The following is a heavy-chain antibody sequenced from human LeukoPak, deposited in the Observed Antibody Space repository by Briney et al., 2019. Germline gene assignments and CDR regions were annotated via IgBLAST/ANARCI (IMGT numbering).Heavy chain of an antibody. CDR1: GFTFSDYY. Sequence: GGSLRLSCAASGFTFSDYYMSWIRQAPGKGLEWVSYISSSGSTVYYADSVKGRFTISRDNAKNSLYLQMNSLRAEDTAVYYCGRDCSEDYGGNSIPFDPWGQGTLVTVSS. CDR2: ISSSGSTV. CDR3: GRDCSEDYGGNSIPFDP. D-gene: IGHD4-23*01. V-gene: IGHV3-11*01. J-gene: IGHJ5*02.